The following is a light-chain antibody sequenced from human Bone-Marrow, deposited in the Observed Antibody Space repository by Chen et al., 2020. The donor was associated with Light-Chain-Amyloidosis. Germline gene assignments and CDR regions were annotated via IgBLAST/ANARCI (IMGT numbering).Light chain of an antibody. CDR2: RDT. CDR3: QSADSSGTYEVI. Sequence: SYELTQPPSVSVSPGQTARITCSGDDLPTKYAYWYQQKPGQAPVLVIHRDTERPSGISERFCGSSSGTTATLTISGVQAEDGADYHCQSADSSGTYEVIFGGGTKLTVL. CDR1: DLPTKY. J-gene: IGLJ2*01. V-gene: IGLV3-25*03.